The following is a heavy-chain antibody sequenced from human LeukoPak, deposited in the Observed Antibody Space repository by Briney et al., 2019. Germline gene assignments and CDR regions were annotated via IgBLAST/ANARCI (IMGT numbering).Heavy chain of an antibody. Sequence: SETLSLTCTVSGDSISSYYWSWIRQPPGKGLEWIGYIYDSGNTKYNPSLKSRVTISVDTSKNQFSLKLSSVTAADTAVYYCARGKYCSGGTCYTPRYYFDYWGQGTLVTVSS. CDR1: GDSISSYY. J-gene: IGHJ4*02. D-gene: IGHD2-15*01. V-gene: IGHV4-59*01. CDR3: ARGKYCSGGTCYTPRYYFDY. CDR2: IYDSGNT.